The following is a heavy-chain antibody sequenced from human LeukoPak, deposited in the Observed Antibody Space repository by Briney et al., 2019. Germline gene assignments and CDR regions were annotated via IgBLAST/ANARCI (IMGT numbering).Heavy chain of an antibody. J-gene: IGHJ3*02. Sequence: PSETLSLTCAVSGGSISSGGYSWSWIRQPPGKGLEWIGYIYHSGSTYYNPSLKSRVTISVDRSKNQFSLKLSSVTAADTAVYYCARITVYDSSGYPTSEWAFDIWGQGTMVTVSS. CDR1: GGSISSGGYS. CDR2: IYHSGST. V-gene: IGHV4-30-2*01. CDR3: ARITVYDSSGYPTSEWAFDI. D-gene: IGHD3-22*01.